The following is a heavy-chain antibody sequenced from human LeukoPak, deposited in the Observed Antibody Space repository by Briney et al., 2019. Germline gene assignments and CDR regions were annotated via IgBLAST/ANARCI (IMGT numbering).Heavy chain of an antibody. D-gene: IGHD2-21*01. CDR2: ISSSSSTI. V-gene: IGHV3-48*01. CDR3: AKFLPTHIVVANYYFDY. J-gene: IGHJ4*02. CDR1: GFTFSSYS. Sequence: GGSLRLSCAASGFTFSSYSMNWVRQAPGKGLERVSYISSSSSTIYYADSVKGRFTISRDNSKNTLYLQMNSLRAEDTAVYYCAKFLPTHIVVANYYFDYWGQGTLVTVSS.